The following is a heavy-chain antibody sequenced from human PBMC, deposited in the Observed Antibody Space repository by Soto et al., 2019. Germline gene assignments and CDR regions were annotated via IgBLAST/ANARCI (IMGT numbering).Heavy chain of an antibody. CDR1: GFTFDDYA. Sequence: EVQLVESGGGLVQPGRSLRLSCAASGFTFDDYAMHWVRQAPGKGLEWVSGISWNSGSIGYADSVKGRFTISRDNAKDSLYLRMNSLRAEDTALYYCARLSDSYFDYWGQGTLVTVSS. V-gene: IGHV3-9*01. J-gene: IGHJ4*02. CDR3: ARLSDSYFDY. CDR2: ISWNSGSI.